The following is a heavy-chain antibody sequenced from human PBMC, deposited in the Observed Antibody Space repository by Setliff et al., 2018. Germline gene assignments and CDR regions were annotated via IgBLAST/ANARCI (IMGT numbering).Heavy chain of an antibody. D-gene: IGHD2-15*01. J-gene: IGHJ6*04. CDR1: GGSFSGYY. Sequence: KPSETLSLTCAVYGGSFSGYYWSWIRQPPGKGLEWIGEINHSGSTYYNPPLKSRVTISVDTSKNQFSLKLSSVTAADTAVYYCARAKTRILGVWGKGTTVTVSS. CDR2: INHSGST. CDR3: ARAKTRILGV. V-gene: IGHV4-34*01.